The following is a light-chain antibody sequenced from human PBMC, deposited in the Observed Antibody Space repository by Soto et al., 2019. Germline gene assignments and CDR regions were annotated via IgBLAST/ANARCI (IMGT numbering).Light chain of an antibody. J-gene: IGLJ3*02. CDR1: SSDVGGYNF. V-gene: IGLV2-11*01. Sequence: QSALTQPRSVSGSPGQSVTISCTGTSSDVGGYNFVSWYQQHPGKAPQLMIYDVSKRPSGVPDRFSGSKSGNTASLTISGLRAEDEADYYCCSYAGSYTWLFGGGTKVTVL. CDR2: DVS. CDR3: CSYAGSYTWL.